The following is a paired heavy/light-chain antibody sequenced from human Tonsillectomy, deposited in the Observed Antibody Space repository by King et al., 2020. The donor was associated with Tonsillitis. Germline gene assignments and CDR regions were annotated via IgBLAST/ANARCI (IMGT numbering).Light chain of an antibody. J-gene: IGLJ3*02. Sequence: QSILTQPPSVSAAPGQQVTISCSGSSSNIGNNYVSWYQQLPGTAPKFLISENNKRPSGIADRFSASKSGTSATLGITGLQTGDEADYYCGTWDSSLSVWVFGGGTKLTVL. CDR2: ENN. V-gene: IGLV1-51*02. CDR1: SSNIGNNY. CDR3: GTWDSSLSVWV.
Heavy chain of an antibody. CDR1: GFTFTGYT. D-gene: IGHD3-16*01. CDR2: ISSSSSLI. Sequence: EVQLVESGGGLVKPGGSLRLSCAGSGFTFTGYTFTWARQAPGKGLEYVSSISSSSSLIYYAASVKGRFSVSRDNAKNSLYLQMNSLRAEDTAVYYCVRGDRRDYWGQGTLVAVSS. CDR3: VRGDRRDY. V-gene: IGHV3-21*02. J-gene: IGHJ4*02.